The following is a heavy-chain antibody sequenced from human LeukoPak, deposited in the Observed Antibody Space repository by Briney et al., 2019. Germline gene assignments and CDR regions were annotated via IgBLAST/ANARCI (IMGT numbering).Heavy chain of an antibody. J-gene: IGHJ4*02. V-gene: IGHV3-23*01. CDR2: IRGSGGTT. CDR1: GFTFSSYA. CDR3: AKGGGSAWYYFDY. D-gene: IGHD6-19*01. Sequence: GGSLRLSCAASGFTFSSYAMSWVRQAPGKGLEWVSAIRGSGGTTHYADSVKGRFTISRDNSKNTLSLQMSSLSAEDTAVYYCAKGGGSAWYYFDYWGQGTLVTVSS.